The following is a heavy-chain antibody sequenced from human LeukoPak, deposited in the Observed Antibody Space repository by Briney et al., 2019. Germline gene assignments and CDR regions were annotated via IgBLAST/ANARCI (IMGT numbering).Heavy chain of an antibody. CDR2: IGLNTGRI. J-gene: IGHJ6*02. V-gene: IGHV3-9*01. CDR1: GFTFSSYW. Sequence: GGSLRLSCAASGFTFSSYWMHWVRQAPGKGLEWVSGIGLNTGRIDYADSVKGRFTTSRDNAKNSLYLQMNSLRTEDTAIYYCIKDIRPGGMDVWGQGTTVTVSS. CDR3: IKDIRPGGMDV. D-gene: IGHD1-14*01.